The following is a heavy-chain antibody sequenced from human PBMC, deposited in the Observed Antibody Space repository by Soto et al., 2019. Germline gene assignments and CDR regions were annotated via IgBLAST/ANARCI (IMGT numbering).Heavy chain of an antibody. D-gene: IGHD3-22*01. V-gene: IGHV4-4*02. CDR2: IYHGGST. Sequence: SETLSLTCAVSGGSISSSNWWSWVRQTPGKGLEWIGEIYHGGSTNYHPSLKSRVTIFLDKSKNEISLTLTSVTAEDTAVYYCARATFFRKGYYDATDYYFFDYWGQGTLVTVSS. J-gene: IGHJ4*02. CDR3: ARATFFRKGYYDATDYYFFDY. CDR1: GGSISSSNW.